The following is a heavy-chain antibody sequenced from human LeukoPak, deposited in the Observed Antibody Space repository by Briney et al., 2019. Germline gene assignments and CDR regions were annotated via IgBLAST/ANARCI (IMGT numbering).Heavy chain of an antibody. Sequence: SQTLSLTCAISGDSVSNNRAGWNWIRQSPSRGLEWLGKTYYRSNWDNDYAESVRRRITINPDTSKNQFSFHSNSVSPEDTAVYYCASGAVAGKGWLDSWGQRTLVTLSS. CDR2: TYYRSNWDN. J-gene: IGHJ4*02. CDR3: ASGAVAGKGWLDS. CDR1: GDSVSNNRAG. V-gene: IGHV6-1*01. D-gene: IGHD6-19*01.